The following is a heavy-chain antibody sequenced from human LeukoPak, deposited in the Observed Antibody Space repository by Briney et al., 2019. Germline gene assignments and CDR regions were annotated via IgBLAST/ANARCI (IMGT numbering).Heavy chain of an antibody. D-gene: IGHD3-22*01. CDR3: TTAMYYYDSSGYHPIDY. V-gene: IGHV3-15*01. CDR2: IKKKSDGATT. CDR1: GFTFSIAW. Sequence: GGSLRLSCAASGFTFSIAWMSWVRQAPGKGLEWLGQIKKKSDGATTAYAAPVKGRFTISRDDSKNTLFLQMNSLKTEDTAVYYCTTAMYYYDSSGYHPIDYWGQGTLVTVSS. J-gene: IGHJ4*02.